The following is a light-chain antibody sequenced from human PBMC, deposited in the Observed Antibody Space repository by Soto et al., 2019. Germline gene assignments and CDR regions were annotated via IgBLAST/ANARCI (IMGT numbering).Light chain of an antibody. Sequence: EIVLTQSPGTLSLSPGEGTTLSCTTSQSVSSTYFAWYQQKPGQAPRLLIYGASNRATGIPDRFSGSGSGTDFTLTISRLEPEDFAMYYCQQYDRSPPGYTFGQGTKLEIK. CDR1: QSVSSTY. CDR2: GAS. CDR3: QQYDRSPPGYT. V-gene: IGKV3-20*01. J-gene: IGKJ2*01.